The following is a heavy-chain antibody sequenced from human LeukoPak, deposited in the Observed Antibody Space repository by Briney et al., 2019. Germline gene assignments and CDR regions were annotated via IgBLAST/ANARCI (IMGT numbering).Heavy chain of an antibody. J-gene: IGHJ4*02. Sequence: GGSLRLSCSASGFTFSRYAMHWVRQAPGKGLEYVSAISSNGGSTYYADSVKGRFTISRDNAKNTLDLQMSSLRAEDTAVYYCARVDCSGGSCYFDYWGQGTLVTVSS. D-gene: IGHD2-15*01. V-gene: IGHV3-64D*08. CDR3: ARVDCSGGSCYFDY. CDR1: GFTFSRYA. CDR2: ISSNGGST.